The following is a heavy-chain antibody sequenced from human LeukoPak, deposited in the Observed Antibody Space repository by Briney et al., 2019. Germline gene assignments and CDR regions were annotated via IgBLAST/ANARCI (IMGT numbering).Heavy chain of an antibody. J-gene: IGHJ6*03. CDR2: ISWDGGST. V-gene: IGHV3-43*01. D-gene: IGHD5-24*01. CDR1: GFTFSSYW. CDR3: AKGGDGYGGYYYYYMDV. Sequence: SGGSLRLSCAASGFTFSSYWMHWVRQAPGKGLEWVSLISWDGGSTYYADSVKGRFTISRDNSKNSLYLQMNSLRTEDTALYYCAKGGDGYGGYYYYYMDVWGKGTTVTVSS.